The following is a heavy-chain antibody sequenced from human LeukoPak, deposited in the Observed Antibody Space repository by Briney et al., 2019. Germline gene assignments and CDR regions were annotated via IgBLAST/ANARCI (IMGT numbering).Heavy chain of an antibody. Sequence: ASVKVSCKVSGYTLTELSMHWVRQAPGKGLEWMGGFDPEDGETIYAQKFQGRVTMTEDTSTDTAYMELSSLRSEDTAVYYCACKQLEGYYYGMDVWGQGTTVTVSS. V-gene: IGHV1-24*01. J-gene: IGHJ6*02. CDR1: GYTLTELS. CDR3: ACKQLEGYYYGMDV. D-gene: IGHD6-13*01. CDR2: FDPEDGET.